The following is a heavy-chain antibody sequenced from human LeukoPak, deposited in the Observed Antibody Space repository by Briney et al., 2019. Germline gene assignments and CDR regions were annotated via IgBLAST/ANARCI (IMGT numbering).Heavy chain of an antibody. J-gene: IGHJ3*02. CDR1: GGSISSSSYY. V-gene: IGHV4-39*07. CDR2: IYYSGST. Sequence: PSETLSLTCTVSGGSISSSSYYWGWIRQPPGKGLEWIGSIYYSGSTYYNPSLKSRVTISVDTSKNQFSLKLSSVTAADTAVYYCARNSRDFDWLLSGLGAFDIWGQGTMVTVSS. CDR3: ARNSRDFDWLLSGLGAFDI. D-gene: IGHD3-9*01.